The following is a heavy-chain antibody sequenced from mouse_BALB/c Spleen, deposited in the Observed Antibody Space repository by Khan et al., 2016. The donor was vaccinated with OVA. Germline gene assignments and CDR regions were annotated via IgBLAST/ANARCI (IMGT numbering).Heavy chain of an antibody. Sequence: EVQLQESGPELEKPGASVKISCKASGYSFTGSNMNWVKQSNGKSLEWIGNIDPYYGGISYNQKFKGKATLTVDKSSSTAYLQLKSLTSEDSAVYYCARSTWYFDVWGAGTTVTVSS. CDR2: IDPYYGGI. CDR1: GYSFTGSN. J-gene: IGHJ1*01. V-gene: IGHV1-39*01. CDR3: ARSTWYFDV.